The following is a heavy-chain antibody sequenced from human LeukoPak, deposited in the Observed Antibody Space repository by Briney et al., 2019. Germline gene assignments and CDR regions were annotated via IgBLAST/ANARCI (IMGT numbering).Heavy chain of an antibody. Sequence: SETLSLTCTVSGGSISSGGYYWSWIRQHPGKGLERIGYIYYSGSTYYNPSLKSRVTISVDTSKNQFSLKLSSVTAADTAVYYCAKDIVVVPAAGDIVWDYWGQGTLVTVSS. CDR2: IYYSGST. CDR3: AKDIVVVPAAGDIVWDY. V-gene: IGHV4-31*03. J-gene: IGHJ4*02. CDR1: GGSISSGGYY. D-gene: IGHD2-2*01.